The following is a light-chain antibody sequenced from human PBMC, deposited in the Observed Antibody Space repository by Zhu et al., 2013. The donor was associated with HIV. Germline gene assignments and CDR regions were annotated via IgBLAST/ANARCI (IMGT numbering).Light chain of an antibody. CDR1: QSVSSSY. CDR2: GAS. V-gene: IGKV3-20*01. CDR3: QQYGSSLLMYT. J-gene: IGKJ2*01. Sequence: EIVMTQSPATLSVSPGERATLSCRASQSVSSSYLAWYQQKPGQAPRLLIYGASSRATGIPDRFSGSGSGTDFTLTISRLEPEDFAVYYCQQYGSSLLMYTFGQGTKLEIK.